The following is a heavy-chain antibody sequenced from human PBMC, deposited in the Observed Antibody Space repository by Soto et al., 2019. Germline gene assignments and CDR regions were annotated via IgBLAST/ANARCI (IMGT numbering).Heavy chain of an antibody. CDR3: ARAELYYDSSGTLSDFDY. J-gene: IGHJ4*02. CDR2: INPSGGST. CDR1: GYTFTSYY. V-gene: IGHV1-46*01. Sequence: ASVKVSCKASGYTFTSYYMHWVRQAPGQGLEWMGIINPSGGSTSYAQKFQGRVTMARDTSTSTVYMELSSLRSEDTAVYYCARAELYYDSSGTLSDFDYWGQGTLVTVSS. D-gene: IGHD3-22*01.